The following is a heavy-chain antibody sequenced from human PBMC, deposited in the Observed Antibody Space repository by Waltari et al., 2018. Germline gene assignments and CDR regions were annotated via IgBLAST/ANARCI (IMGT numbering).Heavy chain of an antibody. J-gene: IGHJ4*02. CDR2: ISSSSSTI. V-gene: IGHV3-48*01. Sequence: EVQLVESGGGLVQPGGSLRLSCEASGFTFSSYSMNWVRQAPGKGLEWVSYISSSSSTIYYADSVKGRFTISRDNAKNSLYLQMNSLRAEDTAVYYCAIPSGATGTTFGYWGQGTLVTVSS. CDR3: AIPSGATGTTFGY. CDR1: GFTFSSYS. D-gene: IGHD1-7*01.